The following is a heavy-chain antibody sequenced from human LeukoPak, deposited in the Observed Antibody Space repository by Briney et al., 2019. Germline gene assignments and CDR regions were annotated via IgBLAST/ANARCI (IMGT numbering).Heavy chain of an antibody. CDR3: ARSRTAMVTLWFDP. V-gene: IGHV3-30-3*01. CDR2: ISYDGSNK. Sequence: PGGSLRLSCAASGFTFSSYAMHWVRQAPGKGLEWVAVISYDGSNKYYADSVKGRFTISRDNSKNTLYLQMNSLRAEDTAVYYCARSRTAMVTLWFDPWGQGTLVTVSS. D-gene: IGHD5-18*01. CDR1: GFTFSSYA. J-gene: IGHJ5*02.